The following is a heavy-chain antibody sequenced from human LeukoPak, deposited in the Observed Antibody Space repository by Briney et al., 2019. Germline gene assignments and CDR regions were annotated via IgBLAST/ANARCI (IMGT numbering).Heavy chain of an antibody. CDR2: VYSNGNT. CDR1: GGSIYNNY. Sequence: SETLSLTCTVSGGSIYNNYWTWIRQPPGKGLEWIGYVYSNGNTNYSPSLKSRVTMSIETSRSQFSLTVTSVTAADTTVYYCASGTFDGPLYGTYWYFHFWGRGTLVTVSS. D-gene: IGHD1-14*01. J-gene: IGHJ2*01. CDR3: ASGTFDGPLYGTYWYFHF. V-gene: IGHV4-59*01.